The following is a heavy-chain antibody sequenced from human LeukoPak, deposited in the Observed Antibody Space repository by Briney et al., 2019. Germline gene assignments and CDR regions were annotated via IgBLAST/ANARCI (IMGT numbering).Heavy chain of an antibody. Sequence: PGESLKISCKGSGYTFTSYWISWVRQMPGKGLEWMGKIDPSDSYTSYSPSFQGHVTISADKSISAAFLQWSSLKAPDTAMYYCARGLSGSYYDGFDIWGQGTMVTVSS. CDR3: ARGLSGSYYDGFDI. CDR2: IDPSDSYT. J-gene: IGHJ3*02. V-gene: IGHV5-10-1*01. D-gene: IGHD1-26*01. CDR1: GYTFTSYW.